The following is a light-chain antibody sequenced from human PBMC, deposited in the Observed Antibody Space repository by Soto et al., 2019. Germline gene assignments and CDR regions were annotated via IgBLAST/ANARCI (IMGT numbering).Light chain of an antibody. Sequence: QSVLTQPASVSGSPGQSITISCTGTNSDVGGYNYVSWYQQHPGKAPELMIYEVSHRPSGVSNRFSGSKSGNTASLTISGLQAEDEADYYCSSYTSSSTLVFGTGTKVTV. CDR3: SSYTSSSTLV. CDR1: NSDVGGYNY. CDR2: EVS. J-gene: IGLJ1*01. V-gene: IGLV2-14*01.